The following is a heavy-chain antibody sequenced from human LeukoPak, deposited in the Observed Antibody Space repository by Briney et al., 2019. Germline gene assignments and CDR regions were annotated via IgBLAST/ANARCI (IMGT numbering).Heavy chain of an antibody. CDR1: GGSISSYY. D-gene: IGHD3-10*01. CDR3: ARHDGSSLPFDY. CDR2: VFYSGST. V-gene: IGHV4-59*08. Sequence: SETLSPTCTVSGGSISSYYWSWIRQPPGKGLEWIGYVFYSGSTNYNPSLKSRVTISVDTSKNQFSLKLSSVTAADTAVYYCARHDGSSLPFDYWGQGTLVTVSS. J-gene: IGHJ4*02.